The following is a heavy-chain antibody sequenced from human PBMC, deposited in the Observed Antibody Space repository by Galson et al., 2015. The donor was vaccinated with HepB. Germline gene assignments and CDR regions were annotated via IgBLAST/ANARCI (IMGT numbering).Heavy chain of an antibody. CDR2: IYYSGST. Sequence: ETLSLTCTVSGGSMSRYYWNWVRQSPERGLEWIGYIYYSGSTNYNPSLKSRVFISVETSRNQLSLELTSVTTADPAVYYCARSSYGYDDFDIWGQGTMVTVSS. D-gene: IGHD3-10*01. V-gene: IGHV4-59*01. CDR3: ARSSYGYDDFDI. J-gene: IGHJ3*02. CDR1: GGSMSRYY.